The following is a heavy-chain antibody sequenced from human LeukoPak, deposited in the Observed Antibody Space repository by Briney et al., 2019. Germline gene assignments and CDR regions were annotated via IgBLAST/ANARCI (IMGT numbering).Heavy chain of an antibody. D-gene: IGHD6-19*01. V-gene: IGHV1-69*13. Sequence: SVKVSCKASGGTFSSYAISWVRQAPGQGLEWMGGIIPIFGTANYAQKFQGRVTITADESTSTAYMELSSLRSEDTAVYYCARDGIPGIAVAGNWFDPWGQGTLDTVSS. CDR3: ARDGIPGIAVAGNWFDP. J-gene: IGHJ5*02. CDR2: IIPIFGTA. CDR1: GGTFSSYA.